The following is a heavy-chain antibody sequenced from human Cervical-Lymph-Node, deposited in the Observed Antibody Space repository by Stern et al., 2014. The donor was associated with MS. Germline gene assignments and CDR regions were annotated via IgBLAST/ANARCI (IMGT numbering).Heavy chain of an antibody. CDR3: ARHDGLRLGELGY. Sequence: QLQLQESGPGLVKPSETLSLTCTVSGGSISSSSYYWGWIRQPPGKGLEWIGSIYYSGSTYYNPSLKSRVTISVDKSKNQVSLKRSPVTAADTAVYYCARHDGLRLGELGYWGQGTLVTVSS. CDR2: IYYSGST. D-gene: IGHD3-16*01. CDR1: GGSISSSSYY. V-gene: IGHV4-39*01. J-gene: IGHJ4*02.